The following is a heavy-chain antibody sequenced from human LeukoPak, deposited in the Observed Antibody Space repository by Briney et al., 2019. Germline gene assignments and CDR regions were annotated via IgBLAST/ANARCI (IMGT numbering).Heavy chain of an antibody. Sequence: PSETLSLTCTVSGGSISSGGYYWSWIRRPPGKGLEWIGYIYHSGITYYNPSLKSRVTISVDTSKNQFSLNLRSVTAADTAVYYCARRARASYFDYWGQGTLVTVSS. CDR2: IYHSGIT. V-gene: IGHV4-30-2*01. CDR3: ARRARASYFDY. CDR1: GGSISSGGYY. J-gene: IGHJ4*02.